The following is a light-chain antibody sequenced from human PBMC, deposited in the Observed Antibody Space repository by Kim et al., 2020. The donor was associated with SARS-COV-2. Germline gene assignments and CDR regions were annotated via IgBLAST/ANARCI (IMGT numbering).Light chain of an antibody. CDR2: AAS. Sequence: GSVGDRFTMTCRASQGISNYVAWFQQKPGKAPTSLIYAASSLQSGVPSKFSGSGSGTDFTLTISSLQPEDFATYYCQQYNSYPLTFGQGTKVDIK. V-gene: IGKV1-16*02. J-gene: IGKJ1*01. CDR1: QGISNY. CDR3: QQYNSYPLT.